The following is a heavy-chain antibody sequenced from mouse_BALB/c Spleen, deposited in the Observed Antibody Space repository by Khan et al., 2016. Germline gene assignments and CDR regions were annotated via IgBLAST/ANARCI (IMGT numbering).Heavy chain of an antibody. J-gene: IGHJ2*01. CDR1: VFNIKDYY. V-gene: IGHV14-4*02. CDR3: SAIYYGRDGYFDY. Sequence: VQLQQSGAELVRSGASVKLSCTASVFNIKDYYMHWVKQRPEQGLEWIGWIDPENGDTEYAPTFQGKATMTADTSSNAAYLPFSSLTSEDSAVYYCSAIYYGRDGYFDYWGQGTTLTVSS. D-gene: IGHD1-1*01. CDR2: IDPENGDT.